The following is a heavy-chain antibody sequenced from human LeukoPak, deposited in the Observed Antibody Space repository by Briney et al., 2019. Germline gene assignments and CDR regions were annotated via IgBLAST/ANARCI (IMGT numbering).Heavy chain of an antibody. CDR2: ISSSSSYI. Sequence: GGSLRLSCAASGFTFSSYSMNWVRQAPGKGLEWVSFISSSSSYIYYADSVKGRFTISRDNAKNTLYLQMNSLRAEDTAVYYCAKDDYYDTSGYRDWGQGTLVTVSS. J-gene: IGHJ4*02. CDR3: AKDDYYDTSGYRD. D-gene: IGHD3-22*01. CDR1: GFTFSSYS. V-gene: IGHV3-21*01.